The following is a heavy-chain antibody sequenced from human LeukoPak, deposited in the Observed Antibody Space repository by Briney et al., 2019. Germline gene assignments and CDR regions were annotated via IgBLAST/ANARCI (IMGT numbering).Heavy chain of an antibody. V-gene: IGHV3-43D*03. CDR2: ISWEGGST. CDR3: AKDQDTSAWFWDS. D-gene: IGHD6-19*01. CDR1: GFTFEDYG. Sequence: GGSLRLSCAASGFTFEDYGMHWVRQAPGKGLEWVSLISWEGGSTYYADSVKDRFTISRDNSKNFLYLQMDSLRTEDTAFYYCAKDQDTSAWFWDSWGQGTLVTVSS. J-gene: IGHJ4*02.